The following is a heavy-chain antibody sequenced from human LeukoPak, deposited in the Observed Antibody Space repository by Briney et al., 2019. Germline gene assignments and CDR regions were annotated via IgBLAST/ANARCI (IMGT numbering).Heavy chain of an antibody. CDR3: ARDHCSGGSCYNGMDV. Sequence: SVKVSCKASGGTFSSYAISWVRQAPGQGLEWMGGIIPIFGTANYAQKFQGRVTITADESTSTAYMELSSLRSEDTAVYYCARDHCSGGSCYNGMDVWGQGTTGTVSS. CDR1: GGTFSSYA. J-gene: IGHJ6*02. V-gene: IGHV1-69*13. CDR2: IIPIFGTA. D-gene: IGHD2-15*01.